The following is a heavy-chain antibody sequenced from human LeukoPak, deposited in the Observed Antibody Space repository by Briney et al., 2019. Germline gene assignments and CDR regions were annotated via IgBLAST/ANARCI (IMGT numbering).Heavy chain of an antibody. CDR2: IYYSGST. Sequence: SETLSLTCAVSGGSISSYYWSWIRRPPGKGLEWIGYIYYSGSTNCNPSLKSRVTISVDTSKNQFSLKLSSVTAADTAVYYCARGSSGYPYYFDYWGQGTLVTVSS. V-gene: IGHV4-59*01. D-gene: IGHD3-22*01. CDR1: GGSISSYY. CDR3: ARGSSGYPYYFDY. J-gene: IGHJ4*02.